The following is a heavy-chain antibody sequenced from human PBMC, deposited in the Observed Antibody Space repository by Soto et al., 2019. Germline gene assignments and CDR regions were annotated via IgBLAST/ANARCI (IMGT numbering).Heavy chain of an antibody. Sequence: VSCKASGYPFTDYYLHWVRQAPGQGLEWMGFINPNGGSTTYLQKFQGRVTMTRDTSTSTVYMDLSSVRSEDTAVYYCARGSSVAFDYWGQGTLVTVSS. D-gene: IGHD2-21*01. CDR2: INPNGGST. CDR3: ARGSSVAFDY. V-gene: IGHV1-46*01. CDR1: GYPFTDYY. J-gene: IGHJ4*02.